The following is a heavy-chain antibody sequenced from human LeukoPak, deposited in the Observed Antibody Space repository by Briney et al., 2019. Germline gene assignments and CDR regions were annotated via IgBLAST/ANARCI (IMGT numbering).Heavy chain of an antibody. CDR3: AKDSCSSTSCYRGVDY. J-gene: IGHJ4*02. D-gene: IGHD2-2*01. Sequence: GGSLRLSCAASGFTFSTYWMSWVRQAPGKGLEWVSSISSSSSYIYYADSVKGRFTISRDNAKNTLNLQMNSLRAEDTAVYYCAKDSCSSTSCYRGVDYWGQGTLVTVSS. CDR1: GFTFSTYW. V-gene: IGHV3-21*04. CDR2: ISSSSSYI.